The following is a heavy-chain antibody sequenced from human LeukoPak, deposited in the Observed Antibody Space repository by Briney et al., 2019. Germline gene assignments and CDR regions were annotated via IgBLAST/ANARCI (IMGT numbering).Heavy chain of an antibody. V-gene: IGHV4-34*01. J-gene: IGHJ3*02. Sequence: SETLSLTCAVYGGSFSGYYWSWIRQPPGKELEWIGEINHSGSTNYNPSLKSRVTISVDTSKNQFSLKLSSVTAADTAVYYCAHRGVQLGDAFDIWGQGTMVTVSS. CDR1: GGSFSGYY. CDR3: AHRGVQLGDAFDI. CDR2: INHSGST. D-gene: IGHD5-18*01.